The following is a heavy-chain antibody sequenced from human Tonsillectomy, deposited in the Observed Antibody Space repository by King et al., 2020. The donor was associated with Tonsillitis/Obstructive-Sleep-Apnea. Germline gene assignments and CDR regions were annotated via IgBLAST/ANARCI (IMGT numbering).Heavy chain of an antibody. CDR1: GFTFGDYA. CDR2: IRSKAYGGTT. Sequence: VQLVESGGGLVQPGRSLRLSCTASGFTFGDYAMSWVRQAPGKGLEWVGFIRSKAYGGTTEYAASVKGRFTISRDDSKSIAYMQMNSLKTEDTAVYYCTRGARPYAFDMWAKGQWSPSLQ. CDR3: TRGARPYAFDM. J-gene: IGHJ3*02. D-gene: IGHD6-6*01. V-gene: IGHV3-49*04.